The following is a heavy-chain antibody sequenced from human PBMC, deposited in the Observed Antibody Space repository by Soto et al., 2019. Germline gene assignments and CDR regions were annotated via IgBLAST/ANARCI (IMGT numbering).Heavy chain of an antibody. CDR2: IIPIFGTA. D-gene: IGHD3-22*01. Sequence: SVEVSCKASGGTFGIYAIIWVRQAPGQGLEWMGGIIPIFGTANYAQKFQGRVTITADESTSTAYMELSSLSSEDTAVYYCARLKEGYYYDSSPIWGQGTMVTVSS. J-gene: IGHJ3*02. CDR3: ARLKEGYYYDSSPI. CDR1: GGTFGIYA. V-gene: IGHV1-69*13.